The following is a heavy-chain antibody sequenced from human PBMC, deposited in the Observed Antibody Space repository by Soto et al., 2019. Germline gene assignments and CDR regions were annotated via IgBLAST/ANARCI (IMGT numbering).Heavy chain of an antibody. CDR2: LNDDGSTT. D-gene: IGHD3-22*01. Sequence: LRLSCAASGFTFNSYWMHWVRQAPGKGLVWVSRLNDDGSTTNYADSVKGRFTISRDNAKNTLYLQMNSLRAEDTAVYYCTRASYYYDSSGYSYAFDIWGQGTMVTVSS. V-gene: IGHV3-74*01. CDR3: TRASYYYDSSGYSYAFDI. J-gene: IGHJ3*02. CDR1: GFTFNSYW.